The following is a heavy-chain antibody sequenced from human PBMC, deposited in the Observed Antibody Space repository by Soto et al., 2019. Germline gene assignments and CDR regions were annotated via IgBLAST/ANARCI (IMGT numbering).Heavy chain of an antibody. V-gene: IGHV4-31*03. D-gene: IGHD2-2*01. CDR3: AGVSGNQLLGWFDP. CDR1: GGSISSGGYY. Sequence: QVQLQESGPGLVKPSQTLSLTCTVSGGSISSGGYYWSWIRQHPGKGLEWIGYIYHSGTTYYNPSLRSRVTISVDSSSNEFSLKLTPGPAADTAVYYSAGVSGNQLLGWFDPCGQGTLVTVSS. CDR2: IYHSGTT. J-gene: IGHJ5*02.